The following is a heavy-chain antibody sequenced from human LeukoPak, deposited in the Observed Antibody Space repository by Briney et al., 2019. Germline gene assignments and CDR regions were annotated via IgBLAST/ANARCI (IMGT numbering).Heavy chain of an antibody. V-gene: IGHV3-30-3*01. Sequence: PGGSLRLSCAASGFTFSSYAMHWVLQAPGEGLEWVAVISYDGSDKYYADSVKGRFTISRDNSKNTLYLQMSSLRAVDTAVYYCARDVIDDVGGYYPYYYYYGMDVWGQGTTVTVSS. CDR1: GFTFSSYA. J-gene: IGHJ6*02. CDR3: ARDVIDDVGGYYPYYYYYGMDV. CDR2: ISYDGSDK. D-gene: IGHD3-22*01.